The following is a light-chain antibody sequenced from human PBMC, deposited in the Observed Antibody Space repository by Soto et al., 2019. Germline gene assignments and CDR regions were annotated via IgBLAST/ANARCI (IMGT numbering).Light chain of an antibody. CDR1: SSNIGSNT. CDR2: RNN. Sequence: QSVLTQPPSASGTPGQRVTISCSGSSSNIGSNTVNWYQQLPGTAPKLLIYRNNQRPSGVPDRFSGSKSGTSASLAISGLQSEDEADYYCAAWDDSLNGWVFGGGTKLNVL. CDR3: AAWDDSLNGWV. J-gene: IGLJ3*02. V-gene: IGLV1-44*01.